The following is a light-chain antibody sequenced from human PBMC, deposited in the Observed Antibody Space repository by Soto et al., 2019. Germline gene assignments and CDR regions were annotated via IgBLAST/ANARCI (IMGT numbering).Light chain of an antibody. CDR2: GAS. J-gene: IGKJ4*01. CDR1: QCIGSY. CDR3: QQLNTYPA. V-gene: IGKV1-9*01. Sequence: DLPLTQSPSFLSASVGDRVTITCRASQCIGSYLGWYQQAPGKAPKLLIYGASTLQSWVPSRFSGSGSGTEFTLTISSLQPEDGATYFCQQLNTYPAFGGGTKVE.